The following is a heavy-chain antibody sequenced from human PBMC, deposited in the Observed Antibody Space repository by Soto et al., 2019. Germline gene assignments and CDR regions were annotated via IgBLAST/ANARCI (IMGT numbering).Heavy chain of an antibody. J-gene: IGHJ1*01. Sequence: ASVKVSCKASGYTFTGYYMHWVRQAPGQGLEWMGWINPNSGGTNYAQKFQGWVTMTRDTSISTAYMELSRLRSDDTAVYYCARMGYCSSTSCLEYFQHWGQGTLVTVS. V-gene: IGHV1-2*04. CDR1: GYTFTGYY. CDR2: INPNSGGT. CDR3: ARMGYCSSTSCLEYFQH. D-gene: IGHD2-2*01.